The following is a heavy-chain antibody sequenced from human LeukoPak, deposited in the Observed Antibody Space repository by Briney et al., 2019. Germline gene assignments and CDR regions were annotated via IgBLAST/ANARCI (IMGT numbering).Heavy chain of an antibody. V-gene: IGHV1-46*01. J-gene: IGHJ3*02. Sequence: ASVKVSCKASGYTFTSYYMHWVRQAPGQGLEWMGIINPSGGSTSYAQKFQGRVTMTRDTSTSTVYMELSSLRSEDTAVYYCARDDVDYYDSSGYYYKRRDAFDIWGQGTMVTVSS. CDR1: GYTFTSYY. CDR2: INPSGGST. CDR3: ARDDVDYYDSSGYYYKRRDAFDI. D-gene: IGHD3-22*01.